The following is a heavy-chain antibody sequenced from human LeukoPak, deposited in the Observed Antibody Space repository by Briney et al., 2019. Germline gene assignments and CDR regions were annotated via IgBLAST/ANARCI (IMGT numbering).Heavy chain of an antibody. Sequence: GASVKVSCKASGYTFTSYAMHWVRQAPGQRLEWIGWIAVGGGHTNYAQKFQERLTITRDMSTSTAYMELSSLRPEDTAVYYCAGDHPNYDYWGQGTQVTVSS. J-gene: IGHJ4*02. CDR2: IAVGGGHT. D-gene: IGHD5-24*01. CDR3: AGDHPNYDY. CDR1: GYTFTSYA. V-gene: IGHV1-58*02.